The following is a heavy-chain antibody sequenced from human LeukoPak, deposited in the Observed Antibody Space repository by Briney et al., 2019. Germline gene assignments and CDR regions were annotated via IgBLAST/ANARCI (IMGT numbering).Heavy chain of an antibody. J-gene: IGHJ4*02. CDR1: GGSFSGYY. V-gene: IGHV4-34*01. CDR2: INHSGST. D-gene: IGHD3-22*01. Sequence: SETLSLTCAVYGGSFSGYYWSWIRQPPGKGLEWIGEINHSGSTYYNPSLKSRVTISVDTSKNQFSLKLSSVTAADTAVYYCARHEASSGFKDYWGQGTLVTVSS. CDR3: ARHEASSGFKDY.